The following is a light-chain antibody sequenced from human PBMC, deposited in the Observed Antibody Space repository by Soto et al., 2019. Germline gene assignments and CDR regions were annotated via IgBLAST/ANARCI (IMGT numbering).Light chain of an antibody. J-gene: IGKJ2*01. Sequence: EVVLTQSPGTLSLSPGERATLSCRASQSVSNNYFAWYQQKPGQAPRLLILGSSDRATGIPDRFSGSGSGTDFTLTISRLEPEDLAVYYCQQYGSSPPYTFGQGTKLEIK. CDR2: GSS. CDR3: QQYGSSPPYT. V-gene: IGKV3-20*01. CDR1: QSVSNNY.